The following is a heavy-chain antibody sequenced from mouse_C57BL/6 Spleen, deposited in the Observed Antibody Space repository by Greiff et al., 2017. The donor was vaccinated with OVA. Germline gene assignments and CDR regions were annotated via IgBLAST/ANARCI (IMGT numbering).Heavy chain of an antibody. CDR3: ARSSGPYWYFDV. D-gene: IGHD4-1*01. CDR1: GYTFTDYN. Sequence: EVKLEESGPELVKPGASVKIPCKASGYTFTDYNMDWVKQSHGKSLEWIGDINPNNGGTIYNQKFKGKATLTVDKSSSTAYMELRSLTSEDTAVYYCARSSGPYWYFDVWGTGTTVTVSS. J-gene: IGHJ1*03. V-gene: IGHV1-18*01. CDR2: INPNNGGT.